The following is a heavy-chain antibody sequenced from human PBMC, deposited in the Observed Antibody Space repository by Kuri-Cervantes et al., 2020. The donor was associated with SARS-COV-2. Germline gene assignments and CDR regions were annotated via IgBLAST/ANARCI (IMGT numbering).Heavy chain of an antibody. Sequence: SETLSLTCTVSGDSISSYYWGWIRQPPGRGLEWIGYIFYSGSTNYHPSLKSRVTISVDTSKNQFSLRLSSVTAADTAVYYCARATSYCGGDCYIFDYWGQGTLVTVSS. J-gene: IGHJ4*02. CDR2: IFYSGST. CDR1: GDSISSYY. V-gene: IGHV4-59*01. D-gene: IGHD2-21*01. CDR3: ARATSYCGGDCYIFDY.